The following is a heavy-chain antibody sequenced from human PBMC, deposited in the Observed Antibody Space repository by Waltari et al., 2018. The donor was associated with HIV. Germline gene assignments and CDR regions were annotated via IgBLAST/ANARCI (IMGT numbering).Heavy chain of an antibody. Sequence: EVQLLESGGDLQQTGGSLRPSCAASGFILSSYAMSWVRQAPGRGLGWASSVNGGTTGTSYAYSVKGRFTISRDSSKNTLYLQMNSLRAEDTAVYYCAKDRSYDSSGYFDYWGEGTLVTVAS. V-gene: IGHV3-23*01. J-gene: IGHJ4*02. CDR3: AKDRSYDSSGYFDY. CDR2: VNGGTTGT. CDR1: GFILSSYA. D-gene: IGHD3-22*01.